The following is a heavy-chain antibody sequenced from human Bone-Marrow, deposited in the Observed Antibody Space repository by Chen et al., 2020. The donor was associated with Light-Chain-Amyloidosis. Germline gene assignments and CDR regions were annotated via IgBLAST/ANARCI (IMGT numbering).Heavy chain of an antibody. CDR3: ARPDLGIVGATMAYYYGMDV. V-gene: IGHV1-69*01. CDR1: GGTFSSYA. CDR2: IIPILGTA. J-gene: IGHJ6*02. Sequence: QVQLVQSGAEVKKPGSSVTVSCKASGGTFSSYAISRVRPPPGQGLEWMGGIIPILGTANYAQKFQGRVTITADESTSTAYMELSSLRSEDTAVYYCARPDLGIVGATMAYYYGMDVWGRGTTVTVSS. D-gene: IGHD1-26*01.